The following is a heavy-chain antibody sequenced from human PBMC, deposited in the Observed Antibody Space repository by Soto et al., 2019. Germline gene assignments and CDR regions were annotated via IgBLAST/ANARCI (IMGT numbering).Heavy chain of an antibody. CDR1: GGTFNTYA. CDR2: ISPMFGAA. D-gene: IGHD3-10*01. V-gene: IGHV1-69*19. Sequence: QVQLVQSGAEMQKPGSSVKVSCQSSGGTFNTYAMNWVRQAPGQGTEWMGDISPMFGAANYAPKFQGRVTITVDESTGTSYMQLSSLTSEDTALYFCAREVQVHTPAFVYWGQGTLVTVSS. J-gene: IGHJ4*02. CDR3: AREVQVHTPAFVY.